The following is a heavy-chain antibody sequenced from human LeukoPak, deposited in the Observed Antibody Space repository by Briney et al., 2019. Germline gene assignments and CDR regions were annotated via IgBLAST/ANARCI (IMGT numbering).Heavy chain of an antibody. J-gene: IGHJ5*02. Sequence: ASVKVSCKASGYTFSSYGISWVRQAPGQGLEWMGWIATYNSKTKYAEKVQGRVTMTTDTSTTTAYMELRTLRPDDTAVYYCARDMVGLAADGNWFDPWGQGTLVTVSS. CDR2: IATYNSKT. V-gene: IGHV1-18*01. CDR1: GYTFSSYG. CDR3: ARDMVGLAADGNWFDP. D-gene: IGHD6-13*01.